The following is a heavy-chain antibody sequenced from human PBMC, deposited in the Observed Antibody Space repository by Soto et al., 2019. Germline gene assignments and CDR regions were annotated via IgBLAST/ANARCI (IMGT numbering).Heavy chain of an antibody. Sequence: EVQLLESGGGLVQPGGSLRLSCAASGVAFSNSAMNWVRQAPGKGLEWVSGISHSGSSTHYADSVKGRFTISRDNSKNTLYLQMNXLXDXDTXVYYCAKGSWVHHGSEGGNWLDPWGQGTLVSVS. V-gene: IGHV3-23*01. CDR3: AKGSWVHHGSEGGNWLDP. J-gene: IGHJ5*02. D-gene: IGHD3-10*01. CDR2: ISHSGSST. CDR1: GVAFSNSA.